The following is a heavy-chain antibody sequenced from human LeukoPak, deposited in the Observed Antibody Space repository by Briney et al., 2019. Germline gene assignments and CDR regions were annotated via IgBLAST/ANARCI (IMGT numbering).Heavy chain of an antibody. CDR1: GGTFSSYA. D-gene: IGHD6-13*01. CDR2: IIPIFGTA. J-gene: IGHJ5*02. V-gene: IGHV1-69*13. Sequence: SVKVSCKASGGTFSSYAISWVRQAPGQGLEWMGGIIPIFGTANYAQKFQGRVTITADESTSTAYMELSSLRSEDTAVYYCARVLDGIGSSWYGDNWFDPWGQGTLVTVSS. CDR3: ARVLDGIGSSWYGDNWFDP.